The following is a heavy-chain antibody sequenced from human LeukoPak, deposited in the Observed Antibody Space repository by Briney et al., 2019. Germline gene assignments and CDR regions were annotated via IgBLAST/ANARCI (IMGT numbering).Heavy chain of an antibody. CDR1: GFTFSSYS. Sequence: GGSLRLSCAASGFTFSSYSMNWVRQAPGKGLEWVSAISSSSSNIYYADSVKGRFTISRDNAKNSLYLQMNSLRAEDTAVYYCAGSAAIDCMDGWGQRTTVTASS. J-gene: IGHJ6*02. D-gene: IGHD2-15*01. CDR3: AGSAAIDCMDG. CDR2: ISSSSSNI. V-gene: IGHV3-21*01.